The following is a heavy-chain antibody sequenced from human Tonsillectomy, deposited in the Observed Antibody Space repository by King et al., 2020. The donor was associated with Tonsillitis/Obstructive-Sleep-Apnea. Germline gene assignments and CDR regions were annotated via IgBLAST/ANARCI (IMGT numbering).Heavy chain of an antibody. J-gene: IGHJ4*02. D-gene: IGHD5-24*01. CDR3: ARHVRVGYGTYFDY. CDR2: IYYTGNT. V-gene: IGHV4-39*01. CDR1: GHSIRSSVYY. Sequence: QLQESGPGLVKPSETLSLTCTVSGHSIRSSVYYWGWIRQPPGKGLEWIGTIYYTGNTYYNPSLKSRVSISVDTSKNQFSLKMSSVTAADTAVYYCARHVRVGYGTYFDYWGQGTLVTVSS.